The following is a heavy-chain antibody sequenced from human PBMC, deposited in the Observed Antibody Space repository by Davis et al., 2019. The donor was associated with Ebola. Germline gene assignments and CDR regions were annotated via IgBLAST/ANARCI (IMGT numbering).Heavy chain of an antibody. CDR3: ARDGCSTSCFYYYYGMDV. V-gene: IGHV3-30*04. CDR1: GFTFSSYA. Sequence: GESLKISCAASGFTFSSYAMHWVRQAPGKGLEWVAVISYDGSNKYYADSVRGRFTISRDNSKNTLYLQMNSLRAEDTAAYYCARDGCSTSCFYYYYGMDVWGKGTTVTVSS. J-gene: IGHJ6*04. D-gene: IGHD2-2*01. CDR2: ISYDGSNK.